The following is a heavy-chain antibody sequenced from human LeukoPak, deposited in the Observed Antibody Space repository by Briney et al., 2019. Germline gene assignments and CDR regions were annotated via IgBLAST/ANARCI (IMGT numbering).Heavy chain of an antibody. D-gene: IGHD4/OR15-4a*01. V-gene: IGHV3-7*01. CDR3: RSGGAAPGAFDN. J-gene: IGHJ4*02. Sequence: GGSLRLSCAASGFTFSSYWMHWVRQAPGKGLEWVANIKYDGDEEYYVDSVKGRFTISRDNAKNSLYLQLNSLRVEDTAVYYCRSGGAAPGAFDNWGQGTLVTVSP. CDR1: GFTFSSYW. CDR2: IKYDGDEE.